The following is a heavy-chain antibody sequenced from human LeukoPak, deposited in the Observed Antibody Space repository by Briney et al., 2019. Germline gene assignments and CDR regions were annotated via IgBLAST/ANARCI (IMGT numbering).Heavy chain of an antibody. CDR1: GFTVSSNY. D-gene: IGHD3-10*01. CDR3: ARLGRGGWYFDY. J-gene: IGHJ4*02. CDR2: IYSGSST. Sequence: GGSLRLSRAASGFTVSSNYMSWVRQAPGKGLEWVSVIYSGSSTYYADSVKGRFTISRDNSKNTLYLQMNSLRAEDTAVYYCARLGRGGWYFDYWGQGTLVTVSS. V-gene: IGHV3-66*01.